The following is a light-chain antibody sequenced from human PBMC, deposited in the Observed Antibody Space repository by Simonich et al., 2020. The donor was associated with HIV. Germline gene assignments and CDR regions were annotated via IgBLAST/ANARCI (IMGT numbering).Light chain of an antibody. Sequence: EIVMTQSPATLSVSPGERATLSCRASQSVSRNLAWYQQKHGQAPRLLIHGASTRATGIPARFSGSGSGTEFTLTISSLQSEDCAVYYCQQYNKWPPYTFGQGTKLEIK. CDR3: QQYNKWPPYT. J-gene: IGKJ2*01. V-gene: IGKV3-15*01. CDR1: QSVSRN. CDR2: GAS.